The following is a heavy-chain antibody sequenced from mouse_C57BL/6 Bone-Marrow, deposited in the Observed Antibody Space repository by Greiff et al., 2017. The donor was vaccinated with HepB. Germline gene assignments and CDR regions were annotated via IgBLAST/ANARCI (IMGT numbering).Heavy chain of an antibody. CDR1: GFTFSDYY. J-gene: IGHJ1*03. V-gene: IGHV5-12*01. CDR2: ISNGGGST. CDR3: AGLLFYSNYWYFDV. D-gene: IGHD2-5*01. Sequence: EVMLVESGGGLVQPGGSLKLSCAASGFTFSDYYMYWVRQTPEKRLEWVAYISNGGGSTYYPDTVKGRFTISRDNAKNTLYVQMSLLKSEDTAMYYCAGLLFYSNYWYFDVWGTGTTVTVSS.